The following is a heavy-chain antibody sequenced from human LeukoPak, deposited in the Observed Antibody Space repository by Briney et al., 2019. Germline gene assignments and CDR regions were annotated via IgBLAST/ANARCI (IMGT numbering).Heavy chain of an antibody. CDR2: ITGSGGGT. Sequence: AGESLRLSCAASAFTFSSYAMTWVRQAPGGGLEWVSTITGSGGGTYYADSVKGRFTISRDNSKNTLYLQMNSLRAEDTALYYCAKDPFWSGYPIWGQGTLVTVSS. V-gene: IGHV3-23*01. D-gene: IGHD3-3*01. CDR1: AFTFSSYA. J-gene: IGHJ1*01. CDR3: AKDPFWSGYPI.